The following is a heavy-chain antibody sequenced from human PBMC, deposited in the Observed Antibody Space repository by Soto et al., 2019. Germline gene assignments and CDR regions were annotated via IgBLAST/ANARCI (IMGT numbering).Heavy chain of an antibody. Sequence: QVQLQQWGAGLLKPSETLSLTCAVYGGSFSGYYWSWIRQPPGKGLEWIGEINHSGSTNYNPSLKSRVTISVDTSKNQFSLKRSSVTAADTAVYYCARGRRTTVTPYAANNYFDYWGQGTLVTVSS. CDR3: ARGRRTTVTPYAANNYFDY. J-gene: IGHJ4*02. CDR2: INHSGST. CDR1: GGSFSGYY. V-gene: IGHV4-34*01. D-gene: IGHD4-17*01.